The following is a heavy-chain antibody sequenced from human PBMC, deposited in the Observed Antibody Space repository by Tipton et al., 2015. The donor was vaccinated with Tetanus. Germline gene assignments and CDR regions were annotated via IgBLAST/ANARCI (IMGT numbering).Heavy chain of an antibody. D-gene: IGHD6-19*01. CDR1: GGSMSNNY. CDR2: IFHSGST. J-gene: IGHJ5*02. Sequence: LRLSCTVSGGSMSNNYWSWIRQPPGKGLEWIAYIFHSGSTNYSPSLKSRVAISMDTSKNQISLKLSSVTAADTAVYYCARDLAVAFDRWGRGTLVTVSS. V-gene: IGHV4-59*01. CDR3: ARDLAVAFDR.